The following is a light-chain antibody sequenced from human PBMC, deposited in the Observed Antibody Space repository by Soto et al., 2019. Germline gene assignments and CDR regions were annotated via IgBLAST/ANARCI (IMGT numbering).Light chain of an antibody. J-gene: IGKJ5*01. Sequence: DIQMTQSPSFVSASLGDSVTITCRASQDISSWVAWYQQRPGRAPTLLIYGASTLQSGVPSRFSGSGFGTEFTLPIINLLPEDVGTYYCQQANSFPVTFGQGTRLDIK. V-gene: IGKV1-12*01. CDR3: QQANSFPVT. CDR1: QDISSW. CDR2: GAS.